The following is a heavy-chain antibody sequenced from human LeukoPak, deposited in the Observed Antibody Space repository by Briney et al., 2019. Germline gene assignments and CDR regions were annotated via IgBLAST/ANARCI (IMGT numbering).Heavy chain of an antibody. CDR3: ARKVGATYYFDY. J-gene: IGHJ4*02. CDR1: GFSLSTRGMS. Sequence: SGPALVKPTQTLTLTCTYSGFSLSTRGMSVNWIRQPPGKALEWLARIDWDNDKYYSTSLKTRLTISKDTSKNQMVLTMTNMDPVDAATYYCARKVGATYYFDYWGQGTLVTVSS. D-gene: IGHD1-26*01. V-gene: IGHV2-70*11. CDR2: IDWDNDK.